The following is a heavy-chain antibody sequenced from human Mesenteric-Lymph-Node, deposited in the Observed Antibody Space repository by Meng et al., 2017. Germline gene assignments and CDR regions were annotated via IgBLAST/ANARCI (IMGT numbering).Heavy chain of an antibody. Sequence: GVLQEPGPGLVNPSQPLSLTCAVSGGSISSSNWWSWVRQPPGKGLEYIGYIYYSGSTYYNPSLKSRVIISVDTSKNQFSLRLNSVTAADTAVYYCASLYGDSSVWYLDLWGRGTLVTVSS. CDR1: GGSISSSNW. CDR2: IYYSGST. D-gene: IGHD4-17*01. V-gene: IGHV4-31*11. CDR3: ASLYGDSSVWYLDL. J-gene: IGHJ2*01.